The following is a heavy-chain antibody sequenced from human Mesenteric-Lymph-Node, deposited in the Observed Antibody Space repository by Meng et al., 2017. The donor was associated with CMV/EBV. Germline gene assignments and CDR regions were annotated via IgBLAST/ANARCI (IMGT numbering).Heavy chain of an antibody. CDR3: ARPLYGSGSPREPGVHAFDI. V-gene: IGHV1-69*06. Sequence: SYATSWVGQAPGQGLEWMGGIIPIFGTANYAQKFQGRVTITADKSTSTAYMELSSLRSEDTAVYYCARPLYGSGSPREPGVHAFDIWGQGTMVTVSS. CDR2: IIPIFGTA. CDR1: SYA. J-gene: IGHJ3*02. D-gene: IGHD3-10*01.